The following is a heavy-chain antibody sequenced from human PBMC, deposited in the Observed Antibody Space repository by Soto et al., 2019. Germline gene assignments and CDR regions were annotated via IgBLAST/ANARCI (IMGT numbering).Heavy chain of an antibody. CDR1: GFTFSSYS. CDR2: ISSSSSTI. CDR3: VRRLALSYGHSGMDV. D-gene: IGHD3-10*01. J-gene: IGHJ6*02. Sequence: PGGSLRLSCAASGFTFSSYSMNWVRQAPGKGLEWVSYISSSSSTIYYADSVKGRFTISRDNGKGSVYLEMNSLRAGDTAVYFCVRRLALSYGHSGMDVWGQGTTVTVSS. V-gene: IGHV3-48*01.